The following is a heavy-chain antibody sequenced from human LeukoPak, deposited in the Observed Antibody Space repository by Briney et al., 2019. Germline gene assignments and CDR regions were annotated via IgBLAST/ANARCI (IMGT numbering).Heavy chain of an antibody. CDR3: ARGSGAPTLTPFDL. D-gene: IGHD5-24*01. Sequence: ETXSLTCTVSGLSINNYYWSWIRQSPGXGLEXIGCIYDFGTTNYNPSLKSRVTISVDTSKNQFSLKLSSVTAADTAVYYCARGSGAPTLTPFDLWGRGTQVTVSS. CDR1: GLSINNYY. J-gene: IGHJ4*02. CDR2: IYDFGTT. V-gene: IGHV4-59*01.